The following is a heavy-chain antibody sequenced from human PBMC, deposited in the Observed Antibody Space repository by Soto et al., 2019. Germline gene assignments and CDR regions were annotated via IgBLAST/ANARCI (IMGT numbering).Heavy chain of an antibody. J-gene: IGHJ5*02. CDR1: GFTFTSSA. D-gene: IGHD5-12*01. CDR2: IVVGSGNT. V-gene: IGHV1-58*02. CDR3: AKAWSGGYEMLSSWFDP. Sequence: VKVSCKASGFTFTSSAMQWVRQARGQRLEWIGWIVVGSGNTNYAQKFQERVTITRDMSTSTAYMELSSLRSEDTAMYYCAKAWSGGYEMLSSWFDPWGQGTLVTVSS.